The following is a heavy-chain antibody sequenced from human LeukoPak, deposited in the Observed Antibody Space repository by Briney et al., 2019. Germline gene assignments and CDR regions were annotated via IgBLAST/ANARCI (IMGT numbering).Heavy chain of an antibody. CDR1: GFTFSSYE. D-gene: IGHD6-13*01. J-gene: IGHJ4*02. Sequence: GGSLRLSCAASGFTFSSYEMNWVRQAPGKGLEWVSGINWNGGSTGYADSVKGRFTISRDNAKNSLYLQMNSLRAEDTALYYCARDAVLRNIAAAGYFDYWGQGTLVTVSS. CDR3: ARDAVLRNIAAAGYFDY. CDR2: INWNGGST. V-gene: IGHV3-20*04.